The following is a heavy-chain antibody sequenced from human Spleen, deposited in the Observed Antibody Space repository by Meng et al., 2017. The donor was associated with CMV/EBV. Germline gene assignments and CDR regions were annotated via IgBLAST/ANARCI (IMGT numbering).Heavy chain of an antibody. J-gene: IGHJ5*02. Sequence: KASGGTFSSYAISWVRQAPGQGLEWMGGIIPILGIANYAQRFQGRVTITADKSTSTAYMELSSLRSEDTAVYYCARASYASSMPFDPWGQGTLVTVSS. D-gene: IGHD6-6*01. CDR1: GGTFSSYA. CDR2: IIPILGIA. CDR3: ARASYASSMPFDP. V-gene: IGHV1-69*10.